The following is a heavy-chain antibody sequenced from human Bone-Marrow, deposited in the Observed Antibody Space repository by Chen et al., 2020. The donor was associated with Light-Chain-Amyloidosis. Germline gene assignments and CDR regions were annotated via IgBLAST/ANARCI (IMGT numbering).Heavy chain of an antibody. D-gene: IGHD5-12*01. CDR1: GYTFPNYW. CDR3: ARRRDGYNFDY. Sequence: EVQLEQSGPEVKTPGESLKISCKGSGYTFPNYWRGWVRQMPGKGLVWMGVIYPDDSDARYSPSFEGQVTISADKSITTAYLQWRSLKASDTAMYYCARRRDGYNFDYWGQGTLVTVSS. J-gene: IGHJ4*02. CDR2: IYPDDSDA. V-gene: IGHV5-51*01.